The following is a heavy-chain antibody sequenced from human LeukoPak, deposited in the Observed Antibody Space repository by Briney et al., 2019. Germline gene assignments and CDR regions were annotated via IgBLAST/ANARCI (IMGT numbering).Heavy chain of an antibody. D-gene: IGHD3-3*01. CDR2: IYYSGST. V-gene: IGHV4-61*08. J-gene: IGHJ4*02. CDR3: ARLDTIFGVAKGFDY. Sequence: SETLSLTCTVSGGSISSGGYYWSWIRQPPGKGLEYIGYIYYSGSTNYSPSLKSRVTISVDTSKHQFSLKLSSVTAADTAVYYCARLDTIFGVAKGFDYWGQGTLVTVSS. CDR1: GGSISSGGYY.